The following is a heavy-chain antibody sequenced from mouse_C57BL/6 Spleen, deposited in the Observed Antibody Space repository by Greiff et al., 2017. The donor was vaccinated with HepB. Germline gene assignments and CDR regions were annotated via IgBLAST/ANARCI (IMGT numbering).Heavy chain of an antibody. Sequence: EVKLMESGGDLVQPGGSLKLSCAASGFTFSSYGMSWVRQTPDKRLEWVATISSGGSYTYYPDSVKGRFTISRDNANNTLYLQMSSLKSEDTAMYYCARHVYYDYDDAMDYWGQGTSVTVAS. CDR2: ISSGGSYT. D-gene: IGHD2-4*01. CDR1: GFTFSSYG. J-gene: IGHJ4*01. CDR3: ARHVYYDYDDAMDY. V-gene: IGHV5-6*01.